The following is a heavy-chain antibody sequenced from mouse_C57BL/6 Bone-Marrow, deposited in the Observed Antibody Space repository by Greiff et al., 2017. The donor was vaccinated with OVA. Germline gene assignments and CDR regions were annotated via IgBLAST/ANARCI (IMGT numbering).Heavy chain of an antibody. D-gene: IGHD2-4*01. CDR3: ARRRDYDYDGGFAY. V-gene: IGHV5-17*01. CDR1: GFTFSDYG. J-gene: IGHJ3*01. CDR2: ISSGSSTI. Sequence: DVKLVESGGGLVKPGGSLKLSCAASGFTFSDYGMHWVRQAPEKGLEWVAYISSGSSTIYYADTVKGRFTISRDNAKNTLFLQMTSLRSEDTAMYYCARRRDYDYDGGFAYWGQGTLVTVSA.